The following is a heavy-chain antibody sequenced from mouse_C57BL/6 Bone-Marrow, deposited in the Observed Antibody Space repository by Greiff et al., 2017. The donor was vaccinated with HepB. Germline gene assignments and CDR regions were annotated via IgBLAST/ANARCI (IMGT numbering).Heavy chain of an antibody. D-gene: IGHD2-3*01. Sequence: VHAKQSGPELVKPGASVKISCKASGYSFTDYNMNWVKQSNGKSLEWIGVINPNYGTTSYNQKFKGKATLTVDQSSSTAYLQLNSLTSEDSAVYYCAREGCIYDGYYWFAYWGQGTLVTVSA. CDR3: AREGCIYDGYYWFAY. CDR2: INPNYGTT. J-gene: IGHJ3*01. V-gene: IGHV1-39*01. CDR1: GYSFTDYN.